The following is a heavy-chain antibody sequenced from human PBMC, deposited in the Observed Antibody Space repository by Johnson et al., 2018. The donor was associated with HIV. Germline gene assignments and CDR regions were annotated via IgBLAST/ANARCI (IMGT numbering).Heavy chain of an antibody. D-gene: IGHD6-13*01. CDR2: IYSGGST. J-gene: IGHJ3*02. CDR3: AKGRYSSSWYLAGAFDI. Sequence: VQLVESGGGLVQPGGSLRLSCAASGFTVSRNYMNWVRQAPGKGLEWVSVIYSGGSTYYADSVKGRFTISRDNSKNTLYLQMNSLRAGDTAIYYCAKGRYSSSWYLAGAFDIWGQGTMVTVSS. CDR1: GFTVSRNY. V-gene: IGHV3-66*01.